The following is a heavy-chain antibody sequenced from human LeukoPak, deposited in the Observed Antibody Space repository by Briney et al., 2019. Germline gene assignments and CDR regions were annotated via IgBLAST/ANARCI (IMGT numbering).Heavy chain of an antibody. Sequence: GGSLRLSCAASGFIFSNSWMHWVRRAPGKGLMWVSLINTDGTTDGSNTNYADSVKDRFTISRDNAKNTLYLQMDSLRAEDTAFYYCARAGYLGAFDIWGQGTMVTVSS. CDR3: ARAGYLGAFDI. D-gene: IGHD2-21*01. J-gene: IGHJ3*02. CDR1: GFIFSNSW. V-gene: IGHV3-74*01. CDR2: INTDGTTDGSNT.